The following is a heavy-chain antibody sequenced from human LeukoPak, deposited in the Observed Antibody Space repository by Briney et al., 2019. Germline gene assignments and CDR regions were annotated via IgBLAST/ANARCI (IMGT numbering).Heavy chain of an antibody. CDR1: GGTFSSYA. CDR3: ARTGAMAAAGVPVHYYGMNV. D-gene: IGHD6-13*01. CDR2: IIPIFGTT. V-gene: IGHV1-69*01. Sequence: SVKVSCKASGGTFSSYAISWVRQAPGQPLEWMGGIIPIFGTTNYAQKFQGRVTITADESTSTAYMELNSLTSEDTAVFYCARTGAMAAAGVPVHYYGMNVWGQGTTITVSS. J-gene: IGHJ6*02.